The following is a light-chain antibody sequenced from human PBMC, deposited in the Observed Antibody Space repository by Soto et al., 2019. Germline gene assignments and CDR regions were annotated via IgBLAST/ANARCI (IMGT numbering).Light chain of an antibody. J-gene: IGKJ1*01. CDR1: QGIRSY. V-gene: IGKV1-8*01. CDR3: QQYYSYPWT. CDR2: AAS. Sequence: AIRMTQSPSSLSASTGDRVTITYRASQGIRSYLAWDEQKPGKAPKLLIYAASTLQSGVPSRFSGRGSGTDFTLTISCLQSEDFATYYCQQYYSYPWTFGQGTKVDIK.